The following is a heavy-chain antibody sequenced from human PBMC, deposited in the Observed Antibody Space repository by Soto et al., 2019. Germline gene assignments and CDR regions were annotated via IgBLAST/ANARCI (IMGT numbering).Heavy chain of an antibody. D-gene: IGHD6-19*01. CDR3: VSNQIDYRGIAVSDAFDI. CDR2: ISGSGGST. CDR1: GFTFSSYA. Sequence: GGSLRLSCAASGFTFSSYAMSWVRQAPGKGLEWVSAISGSGGSTYYADSVKGRFTISRDNSKNTLYLQMNSLRAEDTAVYYCVSNQIDYRGIAVSDAFDIWSQGTMVTVSS. V-gene: IGHV3-23*01. J-gene: IGHJ3*02.